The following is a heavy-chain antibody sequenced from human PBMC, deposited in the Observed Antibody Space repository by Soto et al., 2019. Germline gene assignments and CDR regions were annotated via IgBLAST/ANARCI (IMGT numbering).Heavy chain of an antibody. CDR2: ISAYNGNP. CDR3: ARLYSGNGYWFDP. D-gene: IGHD5-12*01. J-gene: IGHJ5*02. Sequence: QVQLVQSGAEVKKPGASVKVSCKASGYTFTSYGISWVRQAPGQGLEWIGWISAYNGNPNYAQKLQVRATMTTDTSTSTAYMELMSLRSDDTAAYYCARLYSGNGYWFDPWGQGTLVTVSS. CDR1: GYTFTSYG. V-gene: IGHV1-18*01.